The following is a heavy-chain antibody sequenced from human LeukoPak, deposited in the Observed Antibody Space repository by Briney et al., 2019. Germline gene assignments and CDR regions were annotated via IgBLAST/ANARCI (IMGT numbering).Heavy chain of an antibody. CDR3: ARVEVVAAIDY. CDR2: IYHTGST. CDR1: GYSISSGYY. J-gene: IGHJ4*02. Sequence: SETLSLTCTVSGYSISSGYYWGWIRQAPGKGLEWIGSIYHTGSTYYNPSLKSRITISVDTSKNQFSLKMSSVTAADTAVYYCARVEVVAAIDYWGQGTLVTVSS. D-gene: IGHD2-15*01. V-gene: IGHV4-38-2*02.